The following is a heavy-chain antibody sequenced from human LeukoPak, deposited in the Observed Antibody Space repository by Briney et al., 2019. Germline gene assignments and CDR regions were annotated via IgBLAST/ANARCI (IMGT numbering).Heavy chain of an antibody. V-gene: IGHV4-34*01. CDR3: ARSGSDYYRSGLGYFDY. CDR2: INHSVST. CDR1: GGSFSVYY. J-gene: IGHJ4*02. Sequence: PSETLSLTCAVYGGSFSVYYWSWIRHPPGKGREWSGEINHSVSTNYNPSLKSRVTISLDPSKNQFSLKLSSVPAADTAVYYCARSGSDYYRSGLGYFDYWGQGTLVPVSS. D-gene: IGHD3-10*01.